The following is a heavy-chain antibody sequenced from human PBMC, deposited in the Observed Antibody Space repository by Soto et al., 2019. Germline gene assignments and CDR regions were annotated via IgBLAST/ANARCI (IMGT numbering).Heavy chain of an antibody. V-gene: IGHV1-69*13. Sequence: GASVKVSCKASGGTFSSYAISWVRQAPGQGLEWMGGIIPIFGTANYAQKFQGRVTITADESTSTAYMELSSLRSEDTAVYYCASHTQGIQLWLNGYYYWGQGTLVTVSS. J-gene: IGHJ4*02. D-gene: IGHD5-18*01. CDR3: ASHTQGIQLWLNGYYY. CDR2: IIPIFGTA. CDR1: GGTFSSYA.